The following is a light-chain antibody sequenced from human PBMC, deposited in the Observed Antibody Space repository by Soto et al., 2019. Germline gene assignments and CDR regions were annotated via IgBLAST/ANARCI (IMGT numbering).Light chain of an antibody. V-gene: IGKV3-20*01. J-gene: IGKJ1*01. CDR2: GAS. Sequence: EIVLTQSPGTLSLSPGERATLSCRASQSVSSSYLAWYQQKPGQAPRLLIYGASSRATGIPDRFSGSGSRPDFTLTISRLEPEDFAVYYCQHYGTSPWTFGQGTKVEI. CDR1: QSVSSSY. CDR3: QHYGTSPWT.